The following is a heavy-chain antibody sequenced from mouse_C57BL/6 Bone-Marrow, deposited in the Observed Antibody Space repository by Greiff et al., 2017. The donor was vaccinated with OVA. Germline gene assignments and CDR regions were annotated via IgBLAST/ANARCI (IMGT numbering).Heavy chain of an antibody. J-gene: IGHJ2*01. V-gene: IGHV2-2*01. CDR2: IWSGGST. Sequence: VQLQQSGPGLVQPSQSLSITCTVSGFSLTSYGVHWVRQSPGKGLEWLGVIWSGGSTDYNAAFISRLSISKDNSKSQVFFKMNSLQADDTAIYYCATLRHNYLDYGGQGTTLTVSS. CDR1: GFSLTSYG. CDR3: ATLRHNYLDY.